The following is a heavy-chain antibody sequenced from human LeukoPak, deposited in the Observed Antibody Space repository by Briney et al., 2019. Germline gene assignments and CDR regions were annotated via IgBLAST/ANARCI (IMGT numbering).Heavy chain of an antibody. Sequence: SETLSLTCTVSGGSISSYYWSWIRQPPGKGLEWIGEINHSGSTNYNPSLKSRVTISVDTSKNQFSLKLSSVTAADTAVYYCARGAQRPTTMARQYAFDIWGQGTMVTVSS. J-gene: IGHJ3*02. D-gene: IGHD3-10*01. CDR1: GGSISSYY. CDR2: INHSGST. V-gene: IGHV4-34*01. CDR3: ARGAQRPTTMARQYAFDI.